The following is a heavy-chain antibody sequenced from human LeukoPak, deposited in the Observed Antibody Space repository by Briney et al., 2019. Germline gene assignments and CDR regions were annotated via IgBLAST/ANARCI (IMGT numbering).Heavy chain of an antibody. V-gene: IGHV3-74*01. CDR1: GFTFSTYR. D-gene: IGHD6-13*01. Sequence: GGSLRLSCAASGFTFSTYRMHWLRQAPGKGLVWVSRINSDGSSTSYADSVKGRFTISRDNAKNTLYLQMNSLRAEDTAVYYCARWASSTWYYGMDVWGQGTTVTVSS. CDR3: ARWASSTWYYGMDV. J-gene: IGHJ6*02. CDR2: INSDGSST.